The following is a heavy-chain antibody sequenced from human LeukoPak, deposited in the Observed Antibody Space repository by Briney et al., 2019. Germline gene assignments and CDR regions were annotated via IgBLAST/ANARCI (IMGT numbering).Heavy chain of an antibody. D-gene: IGHD5-24*01. CDR3: ARCGEMATINSCYIDY. CDR1: RYSFTYYW. CDR2: IYPGDSDP. V-gene: IGHV5-51*01. Sequence: AESLKTSCTGFRYSFTYYWIGWVRQMPGKGLEWMGIIYPGDSDPRYSPSFQGQVTSSADKSISTAYLHWSSLRASDTAMYYCARCGEMATINSCYIDYWGQGTLVTVSS. J-gene: IGHJ4*02.